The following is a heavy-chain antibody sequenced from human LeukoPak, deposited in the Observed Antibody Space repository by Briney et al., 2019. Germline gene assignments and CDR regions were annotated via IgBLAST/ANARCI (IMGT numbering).Heavy chain of an antibody. CDR1: GYTFTGYY. Sequence: GASVKVSCKASGYTFTGYYMHWVRQAPGQGLEWMGWINPNSGGTNYAQKFQGRVTMTRDTSISTAYMELSRLRSDDTAVYYCARVGGEGYCSSTSCYRGLIFSYWGQGTLVTVSS. D-gene: IGHD2-2*02. V-gene: IGHV1-2*02. CDR2: INPNSGGT. CDR3: ARVGGEGYCSSTSCYRGLIFSY. J-gene: IGHJ4*02.